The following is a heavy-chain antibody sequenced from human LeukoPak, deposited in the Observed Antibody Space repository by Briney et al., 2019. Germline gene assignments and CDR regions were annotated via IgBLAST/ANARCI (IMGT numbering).Heavy chain of an antibody. CDR2: ITGSADST. D-gene: IGHD1-1*01. CDR1: GFTFSNYA. Sequence: GGSLRLSCAASGFTFSNYAMSWVRQAPGKGLEWVSAITGSADSTYYADSVKGRFTISRDNSKSTLYLQMNSLRAEDTAVYYCAKLGGERQIDPWGQGTLVTASS. V-gene: IGHV3-23*01. CDR3: AKLGGERQIDP. J-gene: IGHJ5*02.